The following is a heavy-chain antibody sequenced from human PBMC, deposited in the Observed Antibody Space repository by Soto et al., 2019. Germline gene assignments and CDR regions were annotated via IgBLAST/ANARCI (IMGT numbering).Heavy chain of an antibody. Sequence: SETLSLTCKVSGGSISSYYWSWIRQPAGKGLEWIGRIYNSGGTNYNPSLQSRVTMSVDASKRQFSLRLNSVTAADAAIYYCARGAAAGVDYGMDVWGRGTTVTVSS. V-gene: IGHV4-4*07. CDR3: ARGAAAGVDYGMDV. D-gene: IGHD6-13*01. CDR1: GGSISSYY. J-gene: IGHJ6*02. CDR2: IYNSGGT.